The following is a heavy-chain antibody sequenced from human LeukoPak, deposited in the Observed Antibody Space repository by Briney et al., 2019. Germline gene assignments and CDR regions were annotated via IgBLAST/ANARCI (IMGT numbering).Heavy chain of an antibody. J-gene: IGHJ3*01. CDR2: ICYRGNT. CDR1: GGSISTYY. D-gene: IGHD5-24*01. V-gene: IGHV4-59*08. CDR3: ARLARDAYNYDSCDL. Sequence: SETLSLTCTVSGGSISTYYWSWIRQPPGKGLEWIGDICYRGNTNYKPSLQSRVSISVDTSKNQFSLKLNSVTAADTAVYYCARLARDAYNYDSCDLWGQGTMVTVSS.